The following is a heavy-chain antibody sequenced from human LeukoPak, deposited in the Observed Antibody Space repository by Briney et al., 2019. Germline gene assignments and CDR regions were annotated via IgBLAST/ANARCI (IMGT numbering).Heavy chain of an antibody. CDR1: GFTLCSYW. CDR2: INPGGSSI. J-gene: IGHJ4*02. V-gene: IGHV3-74*01. Sequence: GGSLRLSCAASGFTLCSYWMHWLLRVPGKGLVWVARINPGGSSITYADSVKGRFTISRDIAKNTLYLQMDSLRAEDTGVYYCARSNQADDYWGQGTLVTVSS. CDR3: ARSNQADDY. D-gene: IGHD1-14*01.